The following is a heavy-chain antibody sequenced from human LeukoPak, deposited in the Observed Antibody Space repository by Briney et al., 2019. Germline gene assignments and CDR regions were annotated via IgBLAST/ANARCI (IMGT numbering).Heavy chain of an antibody. V-gene: IGHV3-33*01. J-gene: IGHJ4*02. Sequence: PGKSLRLSCEPSGFTFNTYGMHSVCQTPGKGLGRGAVMRSDGSDIYYADSVKGRFTTSRDNSKNTLYLQMNSLRAEDTAVYYCARDQSPKWGSGERYFDYWGQGTLVTVSS. CDR2: MRSDGSDI. CDR1: GFTFNTYG. CDR3: ARDQSPKWGSGERYFDY. D-gene: IGHD7-27*01.